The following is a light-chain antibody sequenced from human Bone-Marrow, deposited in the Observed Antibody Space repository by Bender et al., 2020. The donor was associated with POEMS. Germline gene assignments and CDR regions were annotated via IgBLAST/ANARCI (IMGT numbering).Light chain of an antibody. V-gene: IGLV2-11*02. CDR1: SSDVGGHNF. CDR2: DVT. CDR3: STWDDRLNAWL. J-gene: IGLJ3*02. Sequence: QSALTQPRSVSGSPGQSVTISCTGSSSDVGGHNFVSWYQQHPGKAPKLLIYDVTARPSGVPDRFSGSKSGDTASLTISGLQSEDAADYYCSTWDDRLNAWLFGGGTKLTVL.